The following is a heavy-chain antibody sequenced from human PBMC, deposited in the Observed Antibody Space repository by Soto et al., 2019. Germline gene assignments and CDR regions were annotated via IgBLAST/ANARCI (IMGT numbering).Heavy chain of an antibody. Sequence: EVQLLESGGGLVQPGGSLRLSCAASGFTFSSYAMSWVRQAPGKGLEWVSAISGSGGSTYYADSVKGRFTISRDNSKHMLYLLMNSLRAEDTAVYYCAKVLWSGYYSRLSPLDYWGQGTLVTVSS. V-gene: IGHV3-23*01. J-gene: IGHJ4*02. CDR1: GFTFSSYA. CDR2: ISGSGGST. CDR3: AKVLWSGYYSRLSPLDY. D-gene: IGHD3-3*01.